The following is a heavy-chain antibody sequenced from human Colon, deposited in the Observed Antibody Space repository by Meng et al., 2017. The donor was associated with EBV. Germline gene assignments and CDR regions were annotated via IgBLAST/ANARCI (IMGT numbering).Heavy chain of an antibody. V-gene: IGHV4-59*08. CDR1: VGFIGSSY. J-gene: IGHJ5*02. CDR2: ISYSGST. CDR3: ARHFINWFDP. Sequence: VQRPEPAPGLLKPSLALPLTATVSVGFIGSSYWSWIRQPPGKGLVWIGYISYSGSTNYNPSLKSRVTISVDTSKTQFSLKLSSVTAADTAVYYCARHFINWFDPWGQGTLVTVSS.